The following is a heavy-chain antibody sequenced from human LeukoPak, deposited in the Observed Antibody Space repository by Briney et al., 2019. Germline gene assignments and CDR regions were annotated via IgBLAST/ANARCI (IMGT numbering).Heavy chain of an antibody. CDR3: ARTTVTTHWFDP. D-gene: IGHD4-11*01. CDR2: IIPIFGTA. J-gene: IGHJ5*02. Sequence: SVKVSCKASGGTFSSYAISWVRQAPGQGLDWMGRIIPIFGTANYAQKFQGRVTITTDESTSTAYMALSSLRSEDTAVYYCARTTVTTHWFDPWGQGTLVTVSS. V-gene: IGHV1-69*05. CDR1: GGTFSSYA.